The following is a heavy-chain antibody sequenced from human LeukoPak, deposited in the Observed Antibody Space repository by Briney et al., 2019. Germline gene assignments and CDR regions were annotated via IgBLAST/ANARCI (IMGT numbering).Heavy chain of an antibody. V-gene: IGHV1-18*01. CDR2: ISADNGDI. CDR1: GYTFSSYG. CDR3: ARDDGGFGELRY. D-gene: IGHD3-10*01. Sequence: RASVEVSCKASGYTFSSYGISWVRQAPGQGLEWMGSISADNGDINYAEKLQGRVTVTTDTSTSTAYMELRSLTFDDTAVYYCARDDGGFGELRYWGQGTLVTVSS. J-gene: IGHJ4*02.